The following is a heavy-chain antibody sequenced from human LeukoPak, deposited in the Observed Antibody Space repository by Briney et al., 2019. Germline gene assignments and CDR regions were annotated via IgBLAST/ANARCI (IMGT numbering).Heavy chain of an antibody. D-gene: IGHD4-17*01. CDR2: MNPNSGNT. Sequence: ASVRVSCKASGYTFTSYDINWVRQAAGQGLEWMGWMNPNSGNTGYAQKFQGRVTMTRNTSISTAYMELSSLRSEDTAVYYCARGQNGDYSGWFDPWGQGTLVTVSS. CDR3: ARGQNGDYSGWFDP. CDR1: GYTFTSYD. V-gene: IGHV1-8*01. J-gene: IGHJ5*02.